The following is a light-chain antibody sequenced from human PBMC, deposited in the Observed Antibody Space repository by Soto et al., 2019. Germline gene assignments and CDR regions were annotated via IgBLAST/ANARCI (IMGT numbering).Light chain of an antibody. Sequence: QSALTQPRSVSGSPGQSVTISCTGTGSDVGGYNYVSWYQQYPDKAPKVMIYDVTKRLAGVPDRFSGSKSGNTASLTISGLQADDEADYYCCSYAGSYTYVFGTGTKVTVL. CDR2: DVT. CDR1: GSDVGGYNY. J-gene: IGLJ1*01. V-gene: IGLV2-11*01. CDR3: CSYAGSYTYV.